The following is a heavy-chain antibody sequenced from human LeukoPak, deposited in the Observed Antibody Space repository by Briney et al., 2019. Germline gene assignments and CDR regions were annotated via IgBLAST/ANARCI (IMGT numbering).Heavy chain of an antibody. D-gene: IGHD3-3*01. CDR2: INHSEST. CDR3: ARGDYDFWSASMDY. CDR1: GFSLSTSGM. V-gene: IGHV4-39*07. J-gene: IGHJ4*02. Sequence: SGPTLVKPTQTLTLTCTFSGFSLSTSGMCVSWIRQPPGKGLEWIGEINHSESTNYNPSLKSRVTISVDTSKNQFSLKLSSVTAADTAVYYCARGDYDFWSASMDYWGQGTLVTVSS.